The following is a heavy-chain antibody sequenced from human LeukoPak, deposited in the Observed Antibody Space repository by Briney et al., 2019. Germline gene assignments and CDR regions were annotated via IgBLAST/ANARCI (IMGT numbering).Heavy chain of an antibody. V-gene: IGHV3-21*01. CDR3: ARDSLGVRGRY. CDR1: GFTFGSYS. CDR2: ISSSSSYI. J-gene: IGHJ4*02. Sequence: PGGSLRLSCAASGFTFGSYSMNWVRQAPGKGLEWVSSISSSSSYIYYADSVKGRFTISRDNAKNSLYLQMNSLRAEDTAVYYCARDSLGVRGRYWGQGTLVTVSS. D-gene: IGHD3-10*01.